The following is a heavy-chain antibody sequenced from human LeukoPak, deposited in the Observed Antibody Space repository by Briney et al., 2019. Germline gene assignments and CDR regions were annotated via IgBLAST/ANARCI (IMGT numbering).Heavy chain of an antibody. V-gene: IGHV3-30-3*01. CDR3: TRDTREAFDI. Sequence: PGGSLRLSCAASGFTFSSYAMHWVRQAPGKGLEWVAVISYDGSNKYYADSVKGRFTISRDNSKNTLYLQMNSLRAEDTAVYYCTRDTREAFDIWGQGTMVTVSS. J-gene: IGHJ3*02. D-gene: IGHD1-26*01. CDR1: GFTFSSYA. CDR2: ISYDGSNK.